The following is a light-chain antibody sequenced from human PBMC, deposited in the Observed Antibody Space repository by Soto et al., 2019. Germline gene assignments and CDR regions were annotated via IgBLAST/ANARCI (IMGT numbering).Light chain of an antibody. CDR2: GTY. J-gene: IGKJ4*01. Sequence: DIVMTQSPATLSVSPGDRVTISCRASQGVSRKLAWYQLKPGQAPRLLISGTYTGATGIPSRFSGSGSGTEFTLTISSLQSEDLAIYYCQQYHTWPITFGGGTKVEIK. CDR3: QQYHTWPIT. CDR1: QGVSRK. V-gene: IGKV3-15*01.